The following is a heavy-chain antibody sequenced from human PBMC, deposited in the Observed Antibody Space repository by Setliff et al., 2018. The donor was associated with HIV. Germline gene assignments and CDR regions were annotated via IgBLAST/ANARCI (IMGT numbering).Heavy chain of an antibody. J-gene: IGHJ3*02. Sequence: LSLTCAVSGGSISSGGYSWSWIRQPPGKGLEWIGYIYHSGSTYYNPSLKSRVTISIDRSKNQFSLKLSSVTAADTAVYYCARDLAVEDAFDIWGQGTMVTVS. CDR2: IYHSGST. CDR1: GGSISSGGYS. CDR3: ARDLAVEDAFDI. V-gene: IGHV4-30-2*01. D-gene: IGHD6-19*01.